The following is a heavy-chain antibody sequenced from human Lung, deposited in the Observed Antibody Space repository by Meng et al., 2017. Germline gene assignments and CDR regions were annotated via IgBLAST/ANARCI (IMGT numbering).Heavy chain of an antibody. CDR1: GGSFSDYY. CDR3: ARGPTTMAHDFDY. Sequence: LQLHQGCAGIVKPSATLSITCVVSGGSFSDYYWSWIRQPPGKGLEWIGEINHSGSPNYNPSLESRATISVDTSQTNLSLKLSSVTAADSAVYYCARGPTTMAHDFDYWGQGTLVTVSS. V-gene: IGHV4-34*01. J-gene: IGHJ4*02. CDR2: INHSGSP. D-gene: IGHD4-11*01.